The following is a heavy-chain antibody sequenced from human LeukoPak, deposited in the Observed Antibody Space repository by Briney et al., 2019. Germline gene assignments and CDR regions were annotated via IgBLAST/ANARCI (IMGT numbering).Heavy chain of an antibody. CDR2: INTNTGNP. CDR3: ARHARIPGIAAAWYYYYYYMDV. D-gene: IGHD6-13*01. CDR1: GYTFTSYA. Sequence: GASVKVSCKASGYTFTSYAMNWVRQAPGQGLEWMGWINTNTGNPTYAQGFTGRFVFSLDTSVSTAYLQISSLKAEDTAVYYCARHARIPGIAAAWYYYYYYMDVWGKGTTVTISS. V-gene: IGHV7-4-1*02. J-gene: IGHJ6*03.